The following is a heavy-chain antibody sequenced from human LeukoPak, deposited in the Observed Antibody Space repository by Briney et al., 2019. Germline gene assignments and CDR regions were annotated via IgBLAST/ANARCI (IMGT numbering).Heavy chain of an antibody. CDR1: GFTFDDYA. Sequence: RGSLRLSCAASGFTFDDYAMHWVRQAPGKGLEWVSLISWDGGSSYYADSVKGRFTISRDNSKNSLYLQMNSLRAEDTALYYCAKDRGVVTTAHYFDYWGQGTLVTVSS. J-gene: IGHJ4*02. CDR2: ISWDGGSS. V-gene: IGHV3-43D*03. D-gene: IGHD2-21*02. CDR3: AKDRGVVTTAHYFDY.